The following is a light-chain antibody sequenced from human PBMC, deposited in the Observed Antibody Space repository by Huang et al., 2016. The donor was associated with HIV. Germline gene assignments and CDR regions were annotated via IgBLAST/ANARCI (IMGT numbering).Light chain of an antibody. Sequence: EIVMTQSPGTLSVSPGERATLSCRASQSVRSNLAWYQQKPGQAPRLLIYDASTRATGVPARFSGSWSGTQFTLSISSLQSEDFAVYYCQQYDNWPPFTFGPGTKVDIK. CDR2: DAS. CDR3: QQYDNWPPFT. CDR1: QSVRSN. V-gene: IGKV3-15*01. J-gene: IGKJ3*01.